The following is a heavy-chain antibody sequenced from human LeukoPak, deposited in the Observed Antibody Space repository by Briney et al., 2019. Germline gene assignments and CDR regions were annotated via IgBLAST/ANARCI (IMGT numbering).Heavy chain of an antibody. CDR2: IDPSDSYT. D-gene: IGHD6-13*01. V-gene: IGHV5-10-1*01. CDR1: GYSFTSYW. Sequence: LGESLKISCKGSGYSFTSYWISWVRQMPGKGLEWMGRIDPSDSYTNYSPSFQGHVTISADKSISTAYLQWSSLKASDTAMYYCARQAGNWFDPWGQGTLVTVSS. J-gene: IGHJ5*02. CDR3: ARQAGNWFDP.